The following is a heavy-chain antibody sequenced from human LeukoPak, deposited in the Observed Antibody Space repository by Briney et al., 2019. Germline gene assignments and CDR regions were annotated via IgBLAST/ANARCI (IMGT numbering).Heavy chain of an antibody. CDR2: IIPIFGTA. D-gene: IGHD3-22*01. CDR1: GGTFSSYA. V-gene: IGHV1-69*13. Sequence: GASVKASCKASGGTFSSYAISWVRQAPGQGLEWMGGIIPIFGTANYAQKFQGRVTITADESTSTAYMELSSLRSEDTAVYYCAREGYYYDSSGYGTFGYWGQGTLVTVSS. CDR3: AREGYYYDSSGYGTFGY. J-gene: IGHJ4*02.